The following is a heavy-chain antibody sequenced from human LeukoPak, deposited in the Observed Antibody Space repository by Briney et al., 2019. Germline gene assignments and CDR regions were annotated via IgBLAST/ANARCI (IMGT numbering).Heavy chain of an antibody. CDR1: GLTFSNSW. V-gene: IGHV3-7*01. D-gene: IGHD5-18*01. CDR2: INPDGSKV. CDR3: ARDRGYTSFDY. J-gene: IGHJ4*02. Sequence: GGSLRLSCTAYGLTFSNSWMTWVRQTPGKELEWVATINPDGSKVDYVGSVRGRFTISRDNAKNSLYLQMSSLRAEDTAVFYCARDRGYTSFDYWGQGTLVAVSS.